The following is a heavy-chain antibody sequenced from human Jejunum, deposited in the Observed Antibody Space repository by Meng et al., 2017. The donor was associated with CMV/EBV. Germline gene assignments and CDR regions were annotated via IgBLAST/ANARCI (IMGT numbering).Heavy chain of an antibody. J-gene: IGHJ5*02. D-gene: IGHD6-25*01. CDR3: AREGYQRWFDP. Sequence: SCAASGFTFSDYPMNWVRQAPGKGLEWVSSISSSNTYIYYADSVKGRFTISRDNAKNSLYLQMNSLRADDTAVYYCAREGYQRWFDPWGQGTLVTVSS. CDR2: ISSSNTYI. CDR1: GFTFSDYP. V-gene: IGHV3-21*01.